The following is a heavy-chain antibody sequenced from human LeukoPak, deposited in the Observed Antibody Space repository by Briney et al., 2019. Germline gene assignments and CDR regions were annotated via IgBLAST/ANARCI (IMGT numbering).Heavy chain of an antibody. Sequence: GGSLRLSCIASGFTFSSYEMSWVRQAPGKGLEWVSYISRSSGIFYADSVKGRFTISRDNAKNSLYLQMNSLRAEDTAVYYCARGFSYWGQGTLVTVSS. CDR2: ISRSSGI. CDR1: GFTFSSYE. CDR3: ARGFSY. V-gene: IGHV3-48*03. J-gene: IGHJ4*02.